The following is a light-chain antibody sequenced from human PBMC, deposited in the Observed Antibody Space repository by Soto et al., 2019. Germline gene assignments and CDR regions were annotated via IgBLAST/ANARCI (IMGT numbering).Light chain of an antibody. CDR2: EVT. CDR1: SSDVGGYNY. Sequence: QWVLTQPPSASGSPGQSVTISCTGTSSDVGGYNYVSWYQQHPGKAPKLMIYEVTKRPSGVPDRFSGSKSGNTASLTVSGLQAEDEADYFCCSHAGDNTYVFGTGTKVTVL. V-gene: IGLV2-8*01. CDR3: CSHAGDNTYV. J-gene: IGLJ1*01.